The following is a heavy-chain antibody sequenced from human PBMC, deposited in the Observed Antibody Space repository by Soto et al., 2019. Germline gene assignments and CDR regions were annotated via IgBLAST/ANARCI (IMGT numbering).Heavy chain of an antibody. V-gene: IGHV3-30*04. Sequence: GGSLRLSCAASGFTFSSYAMHWVRQAPGKGLEWVAVISYDGSNKYYADSVKGRFTISRDNSKNTLYLQMNSLRAEDTAVYYCARAREDYGGNSGFDYWAREPWSPSPQ. CDR2: ISYDGSNK. CDR1: GFTFSSYA. CDR3: ARAREDYGGNSGFDY. D-gene: IGHD4-17*01. J-gene: IGHJ4*02.